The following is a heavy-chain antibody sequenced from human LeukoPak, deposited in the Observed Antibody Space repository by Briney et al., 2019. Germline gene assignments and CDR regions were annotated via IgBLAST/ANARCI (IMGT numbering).Heavy chain of an antibody. D-gene: IGHD5-18*01. J-gene: IGHJ4*02. CDR2: IYYSGST. V-gene: IGHV4-59*01. Sequence: SETLSLTCTVSGGSISSYYWSWIRQPPGKGPEWIGYIYYSGSTNYNPSLKSRVTISVDTSKNQFSLKLSSVTAADTAVYYCARDSPWLPFDYWGQGTLVTVSS. CDR3: ARDSPWLPFDY. CDR1: GGSISSYY.